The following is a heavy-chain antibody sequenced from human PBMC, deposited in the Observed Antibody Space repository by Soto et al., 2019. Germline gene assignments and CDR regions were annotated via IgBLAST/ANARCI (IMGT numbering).Heavy chain of an antibody. Sequence: GASVKVSCKASGGTFSSYTISWVRQAPGQGLEWMGRIIPILGIANYAQKFQGRVTITADKSTRTAYMELSSLRSEDTAVYYCARDHGSSPIPFWFDPWGQGTLVTVSS. J-gene: IGHJ5*02. CDR3: ARDHGSSPIPFWFDP. V-gene: IGHV1-69*04. CDR1: GGTFSSYT. CDR2: IIPILGIA. D-gene: IGHD6-13*01.